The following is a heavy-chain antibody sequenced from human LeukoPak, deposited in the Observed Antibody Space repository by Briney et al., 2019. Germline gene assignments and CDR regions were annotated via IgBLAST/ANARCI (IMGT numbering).Heavy chain of an antibody. CDR2: IYYSGST. V-gene: IGHV4-61*01. D-gene: IGHD2/OR15-2a*01. Sequence: PSETLSLTCTVSGGSISGGSYYWSWIRQPPGRGLEWIGYIYYSGSTKYNLSLKSRVTISVDTSKNQFSLKLSSVTAADTAVYYCARGEYGLFDYWGQGTLVTVSS. CDR1: GGSISGGSYY. J-gene: IGHJ4*02. CDR3: ARGEYGLFDY.